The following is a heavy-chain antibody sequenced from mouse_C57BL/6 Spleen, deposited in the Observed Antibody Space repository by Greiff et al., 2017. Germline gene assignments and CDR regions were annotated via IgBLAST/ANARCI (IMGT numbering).Heavy chain of an antibody. CDR3: AKGGTGFAY. D-gene: IGHD3-3*01. Sequence: VQLVESGPGLVAPSQSLSITCTVSGFSLTRYGVSWVRPPPGKGLEWLGVIWGDGSTHYHSALISRLSISKDNSKSQVFLKLNSLQTDDTATYYWAKGGTGFAYWGQGTLVTVSA. CDR2: IWGDGST. V-gene: IGHV2-3*01. J-gene: IGHJ3*01. CDR1: GFSLTRYG.